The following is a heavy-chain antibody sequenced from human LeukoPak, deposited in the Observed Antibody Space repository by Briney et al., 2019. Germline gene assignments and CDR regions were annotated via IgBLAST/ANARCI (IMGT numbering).Heavy chain of an antibody. D-gene: IGHD2-2*01. Sequence: PAGSLRLSCAASGFTVSSNYMSWVRQAPGKGLEWVSIIYSGGSTYYADSVKGRFTISRDNSKNTLYLQMNNLRAEDTAVYYCASGTSSWVLMAFDIWGQGTMVTVSS. CDR1: GFTVSSNY. CDR2: IYSGGST. V-gene: IGHV3-53*01. CDR3: ASGTSSWVLMAFDI. J-gene: IGHJ3*02.